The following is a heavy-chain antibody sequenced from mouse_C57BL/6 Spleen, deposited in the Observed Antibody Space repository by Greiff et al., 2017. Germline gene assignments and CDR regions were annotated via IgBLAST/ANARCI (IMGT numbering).Heavy chain of an antibody. CDR1: GYTFTDYE. J-gene: IGHJ2*01. CDR3: TIYGSSYGYFDN. CDR2: IDPETGGT. V-gene: IGHV1-15*01. D-gene: IGHD1-1*01. Sequence: VQLQQSGAELVRPGASVTLSCKASGYTFTDYEMHWVKQTPVHGLEWIGAIDPETGGTAYNQKFKGKAILTADKSSSTAYMELRSLTSEDSAVYYCTIYGSSYGYFDNGGQGTTLTVSS.